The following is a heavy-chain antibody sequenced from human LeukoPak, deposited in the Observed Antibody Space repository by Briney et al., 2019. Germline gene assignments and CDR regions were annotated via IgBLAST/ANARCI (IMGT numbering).Heavy chain of an antibody. D-gene: IGHD5-18*01. CDR2: ITGSGGST. Sequence: GGSLRLSCAASGFTFSSYGMSWVRQAPGKGLEWVSAITGSGGSTYYADSVKGRFTISRDNSKNTLYLQMNSLRAADTAVYYCESHNYGKAYFDYWGQGSLVTVSS. V-gene: IGHV3-23*01. CDR3: ESHNYGKAYFDY. CDR1: GFTFSSYG. J-gene: IGHJ4*02.